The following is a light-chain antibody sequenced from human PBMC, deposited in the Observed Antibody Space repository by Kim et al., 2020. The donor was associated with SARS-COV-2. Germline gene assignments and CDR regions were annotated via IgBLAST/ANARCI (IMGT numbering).Light chain of an antibody. V-gene: IGKV3-15*01. J-gene: IGKJ1*01. Sequence: IVMTQSPATLSVSPWERATLSCRANENIGTYLAWYQQKPGQAPKFLISRASTRATGVPARFTGSGSGTEFTLTISSLQSEDFAVYHCQQYNNWPWTFGQGTKVDIK. CDR2: RAS. CDR1: ENIGTY. CDR3: QQYNNWPWT.